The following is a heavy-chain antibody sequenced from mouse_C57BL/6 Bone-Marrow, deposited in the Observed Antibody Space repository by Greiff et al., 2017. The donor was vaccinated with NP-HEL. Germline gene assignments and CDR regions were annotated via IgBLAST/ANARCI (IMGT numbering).Heavy chain of an antibody. V-gene: IGHV1-81*01. CDR2: IYPRSGNT. CDR1: GYTFTSYG. CDR3: ARGKRPYCFDY. Sequence: LQESGAELVRPGASVKLSCKASGYTFTSYGISWVKQRTGQGLEWIGEIYPRSGNTYYNEKFKGKATLTADTSSSTAYIELRSLTTEDSAVDFYARGKRPYCFDYWGQGTTLTVSS. J-gene: IGHJ2*01.